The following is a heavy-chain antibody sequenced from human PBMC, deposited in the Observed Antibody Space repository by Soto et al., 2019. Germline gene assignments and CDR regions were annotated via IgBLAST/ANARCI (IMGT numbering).Heavy chain of an antibody. J-gene: IGHJ6*03. CDR3: AKGGGSSSGMDYYYYYYMDV. D-gene: IGHD6-6*01. Sequence: RGSLRLSCAASGFTFSSYAMSWVRQAPGKGLEWVSAISGSGGSTYYADSVKGRFTISRDNSKNTLYLQMNSLRAEDTAVYYCAKGGGSSSGMDYYYYYYMDVWGKGTTVTVSS. V-gene: IGHV3-23*01. CDR2: ISGSGGST. CDR1: GFTFSSYA.